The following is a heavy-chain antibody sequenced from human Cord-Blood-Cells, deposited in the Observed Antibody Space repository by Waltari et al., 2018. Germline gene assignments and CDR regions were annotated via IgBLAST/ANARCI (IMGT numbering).Heavy chain of an antibody. Sequence: EVQLVESGGGWGQPGGSLEPSCAASGFTFSGVLRHRVRQASGEGLVWVGRIRSKANSYATAYAASVKGRFTISRDDSKNTAYLQMNSLKTEDTAVYYCTRHASAIRWGQGTLVTVSS. D-gene: IGHD6-25*01. CDR2: IRSKANSYAT. CDR3: TRHASAIR. J-gene: IGHJ4*02. CDR1: GFTFSGVL. V-gene: IGHV3-73*02.